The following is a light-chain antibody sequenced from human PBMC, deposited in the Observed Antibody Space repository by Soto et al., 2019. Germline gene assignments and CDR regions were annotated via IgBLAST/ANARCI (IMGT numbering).Light chain of an antibody. CDR2: LNSDGSH. V-gene: IGLV4-69*01. J-gene: IGLJ1*01. CDR1: SGHSSYA. Sequence: QAVVTQSPSASASLGASVKLTCTLSSGHSSYAIAWHQQQPEKGPRYLMKLNSDGSHSKGDGIPDRFSGSSSGAECYLTISSLQSEDEADYYCQTWGTGIHYVFGTGTKLTVL. CDR3: QTWGTGIHYV.